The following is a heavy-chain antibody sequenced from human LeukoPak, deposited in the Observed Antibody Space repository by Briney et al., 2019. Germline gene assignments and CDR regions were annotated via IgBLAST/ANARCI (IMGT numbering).Heavy chain of an antibody. J-gene: IGHJ4*02. D-gene: IGHD3-22*01. V-gene: IGHV1-2*02. Sequence: GASVKVPCKASGYTFTGYYMHWVRQAPGQGLEWMGWINPNSGGTNYAQKFQGRVTITTDESTSTAYMGLSSLRSEDTAVYYCARRTTYYYDSSGYYGYWGQGTLVTVSS. CDR2: INPNSGGT. CDR1: GYTFTGYY. CDR3: ARRTTYYYDSSGYYGY.